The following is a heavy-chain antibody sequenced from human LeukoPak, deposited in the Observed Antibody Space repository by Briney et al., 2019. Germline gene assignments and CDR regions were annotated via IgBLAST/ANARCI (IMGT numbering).Heavy chain of an antibody. CDR3: AREASHQGYYDFWSGYYNDY. CDR1: GYSISSGYY. Sequence: SETLSLTCTVSGYSISSGYYWGWIRQPPGKGLEWIGSIYHNGSTYYNPSLKSRVTISVDTSKNQVSLKLSSVTASATAVYYCAREASHQGYYDFWSGYYNDYWGRGTLVTVPS. D-gene: IGHD3-3*01. J-gene: IGHJ4*02. V-gene: IGHV4-38-2*02. CDR2: IYHNGST.